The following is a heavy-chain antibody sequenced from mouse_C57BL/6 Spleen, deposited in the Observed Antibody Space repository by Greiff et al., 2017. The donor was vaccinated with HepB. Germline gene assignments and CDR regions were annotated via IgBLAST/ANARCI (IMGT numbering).Heavy chain of an antibody. D-gene: IGHD5-2*01. Sequence: VQLQQSGPELVKPGASVKISCKASGYTFTDYYMNWVKQSHGKSLEWIGDINPNNGGTSYNQKFKGKATLTVDKSSSTAYMELRSLTSEDSAVYYCANKREKGFAYWGQGTLVTVSA. CDR3: ANKREKGFAY. CDR1: GYTFTDYY. CDR2: INPNNGGT. V-gene: IGHV1-26*01. J-gene: IGHJ3*01.